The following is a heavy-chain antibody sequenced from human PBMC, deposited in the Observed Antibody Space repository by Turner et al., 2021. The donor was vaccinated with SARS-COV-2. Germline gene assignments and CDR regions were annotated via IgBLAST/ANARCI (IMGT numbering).Heavy chain of an antibody. V-gene: IGHV4-34*01. CDR3: ARVNYGGVTVRDYYSYYGMDV. CDR2: IRHIGST. D-gene: IGHD2-21*02. CDR1: GWSFSGYY. Sequence: QVQLQQWGAGLLKPSEPLSLTCAAYGWSFSGYYWSWIRQSPGKGLEWIGEIRHIGSTTYNPSIKSRVTQSVDRSKIKFSLRQSSVTAADTAVYYCARVNYGGVTVRDYYSYYGMDVWGQGTTVTVS. J-gene: IGHJ6*02.